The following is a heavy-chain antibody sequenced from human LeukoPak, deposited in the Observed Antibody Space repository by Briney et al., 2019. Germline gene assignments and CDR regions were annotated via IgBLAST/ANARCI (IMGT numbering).Heavy chain of an antibody. CDR3: ARVLMVRGVIRSYYYYYYIDV. CDR2: INHSGST. CDR1: GGSFSGYY. D-gene: IGHD3-10*01. V-gene: IGHV4-34*01. Sequence: KPSETLSLTCAVYGGSFSGYYWSWIRQPPGKGLEWIGEINHSGSTNYNPSLKSRVTISVDTSKNQFSLKLSSVTAADTAVYYCARVLMVRGVIRSYYYYYYIDVWGKGTTVTVSS. J-gene: IGHJ6*03.